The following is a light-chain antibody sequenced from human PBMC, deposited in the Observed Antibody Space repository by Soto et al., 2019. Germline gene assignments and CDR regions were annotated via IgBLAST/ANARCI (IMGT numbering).Light chain of an antibody. CDR3: QQYNNWPPWT. Sequence: EIVMTQSPATLSVSPGERATLSCRASQSVSSNLAWYQQKPGQAPRLLIYGASTRTTGIPARFSGSGSGTEFTLTISSLQSEDFAVYYCQQYNNWPPWTFGQGTQVDIX. CDR1: QSVSSN. V-gene: IGKV3-15*01. CDR2: GAS. J-gene: IGKJ1*01.